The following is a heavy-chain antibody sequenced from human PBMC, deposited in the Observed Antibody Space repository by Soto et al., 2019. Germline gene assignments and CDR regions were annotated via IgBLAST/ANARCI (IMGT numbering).Heavy chain of an antibody. CDR3: AREENYYYGMDV. V-gene: IGHV4-59*01. CDR1: GGSISSYY. Sequence: SETLSLTCTVSGGSISSYYWSWIRQPPGKGLEWIGYIYYSGSTNYNPSLKSRVTISVDTSKNQFSLKLSSVTAADTAVYYCAREENYYYGMDVWGQGTTVTVSS. CDR2: IYYSGST. J-gene: IGHJ6*02.